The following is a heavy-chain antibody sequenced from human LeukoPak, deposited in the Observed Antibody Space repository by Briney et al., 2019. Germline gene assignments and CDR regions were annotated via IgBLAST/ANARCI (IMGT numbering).Heavy chain of an antibody. CDR2: IYYTGST. J-gene: IGHJ4*02. D-gene: IGHD3-16*02. V-gene: IGHV4-59*01. CDR3: ARGPTYYDYVWGSYRFDY. Sequence: SETLSLTCTVSGGPIRSYYWTWIRQPPGKGLEWIGHIYYTGSTNYNPSLKSRVTISVDTSKNQFSLKLSSVTAADTAVYYCARGPTYYDYVWGSYRFDYWGQGTLVTVSS. CDR1: GGPIRSYY.